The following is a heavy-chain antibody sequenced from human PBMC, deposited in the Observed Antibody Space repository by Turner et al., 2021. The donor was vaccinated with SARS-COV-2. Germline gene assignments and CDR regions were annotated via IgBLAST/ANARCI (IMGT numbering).Heavy chain of an antibody. J-gene: IGHJ3*02. V-gene: IGHV3-30*03. CDR3: ATNSPTNAFDI. Sequence: QVQLVESGGGVVQPGRSLRLSCAASGFTFSGYAMHWVRQAPGKGLEWVAVISFDGNNKFYADSVKGRFTISRDNSKNTLYLQMNSLRTEDTAVYYCATNSPTNAFDIWGQGTMVTVSS. CDR1: GFTFSGYA. D-gene: IGHD1-1*01. CDR2: ISFDGNNK.